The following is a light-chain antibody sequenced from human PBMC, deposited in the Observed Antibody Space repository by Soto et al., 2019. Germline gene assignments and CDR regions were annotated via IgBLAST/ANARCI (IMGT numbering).Light chain of an antibody. CDR2: EVS. Sequence: SVLPQPASVSGSPGQSITISCTGTSSDVGGYNYVSWYQLHPGKAPKLMVYEVSNRPSGVSNRFSGSKSGNTASLTISGLQAEDEADYYCSSYTSSTAYVFGTGTKVTVL. CDR1: SSDVGGYNY. V-gene: IGLV2-14*01. J-gene: IGLJ1*01. CDR3: SSYTSSTAYV.